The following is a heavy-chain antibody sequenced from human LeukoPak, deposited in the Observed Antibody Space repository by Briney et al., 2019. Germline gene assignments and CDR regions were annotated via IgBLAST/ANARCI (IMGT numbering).Heavy chain of an antibody. Sequence: PGGCLRLSCAVSGVTFSIFVMHWVREAPGKGLVWVAVISYDGSDKYYADSVKGRFTISRDNSKNTLYLQMSSLRAQDTAVYYCARAGRGYRGCDASALIDYWGQRTLVTVSP. CDR2: ISYDGSDK. D-gene: IGHD5-12*01. J-gene: IGHJ4*02. CDR3: ARAGRGYRGCDASALIDY. V-gene: IGHV3-30-3*01. CDR1: GVTFSIFV.